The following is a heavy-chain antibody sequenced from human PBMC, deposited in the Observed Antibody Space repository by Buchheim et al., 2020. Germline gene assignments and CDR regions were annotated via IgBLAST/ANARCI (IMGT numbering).Heavy chain of an antibody. Sequence: EVQLLESGGGLVQPGGSLRLSCAASGFTFSSYAMSWVRQAPGMGLECVSAISGSGGSTYYAVSVTGRFTISRDNSKHTLYLQMNSLRAEDTAVYYCAKDRGSGWGYYVDYWGQGTL. CDR2: ISGSGGST. V-gene: IGHV3-23*01. CDR1: GFTFSSYA. J-gene: IGHJ4*02. D-gene: IGHD6-19*01. CDR3: AKDRGSGWGYYVDY.